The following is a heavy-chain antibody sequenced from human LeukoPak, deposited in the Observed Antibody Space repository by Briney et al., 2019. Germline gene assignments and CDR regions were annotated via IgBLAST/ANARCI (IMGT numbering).Heavy chain of an antibody. Sequence: GGSLRLSCAASGFTFSSYWMSWVRQAPGKGLEGVANIKQDGSEKYYVDSAKGRFTISRDNAKNSLYLQMNSLRAEDTAVYYCARDISLSGWSWTNYYYYYGMDVWGQGTTVTVSS. D-gene: IGHD3-16*01. V-gene: IGHV3-7*01. CDR2: IKQDGSEK. CDR3: ARDISLSGWSWTNYYYYYGMDV. CDR1: GFTFSSYW. J-gene: IGHJ6*02.